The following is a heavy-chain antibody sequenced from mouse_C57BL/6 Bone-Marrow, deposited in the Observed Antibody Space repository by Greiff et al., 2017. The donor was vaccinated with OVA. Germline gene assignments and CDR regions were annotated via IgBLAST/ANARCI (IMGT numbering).Heavy chain of an antibody. CDR1: GFSFNTYA. CDR2: IRSKSNNYAT. D-gene: IGHD1-1*01. Sequence: EVQLVASGGGLVQPQGSLKLSCAASGFSFNTYAMTWVRQAPGQGLEWVARIRSKSNNYATYYADSVKDRFTISRDDSESMLYLQMNNVKTEDTAMYYCVREGTTGRGAMDYWGQGTSVTVSS. J-gene: IGHJ4*01. CDR3: VREGTTGRGAMDY. V-gene: IGHV10-1*01.